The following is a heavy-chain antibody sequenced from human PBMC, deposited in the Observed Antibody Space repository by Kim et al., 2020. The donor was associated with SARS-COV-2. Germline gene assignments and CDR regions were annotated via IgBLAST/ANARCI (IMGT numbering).Heavy chain of an antibody. Sequence: SETLSLTCTVSGGSISSYYWSWIRQPPGKGLEWIGDIFYTGSTNYNPSLKSRVTIYVDTSKNQFSLSLTSVAAADTAVYYCARWGYSSLPIDYWGQGTL. CDR1: GGSISSYY. CDR2: IFYTGST. D-gene: IGHD3-22*01. J-gene: IGHJ4*02. V-gene: IGHV4-59*13. CDR3: ARWGYSSLPIDY.